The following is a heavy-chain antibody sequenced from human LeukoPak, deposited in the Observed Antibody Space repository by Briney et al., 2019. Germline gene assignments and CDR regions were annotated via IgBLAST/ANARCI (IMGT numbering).Heavy chain of an antibody. V-gene: IGHV3-48*01. D-gene: IGHD2-15*01. CDR2: ISSSSSTI. Sequence: GGSLGLSCAASGFTFSSYSMNWVRQAPGKGLEWVSYISSSSSTIYYADSVKGRFTISRDNAKNSLYLQMNSLRAEDTAVYYCARSFFAARFDYWGQGTLVTVSS. J-gene: IGHJ4*02. CDR3: ARSFFAARFDY. CDR1: GFTFSSYS.